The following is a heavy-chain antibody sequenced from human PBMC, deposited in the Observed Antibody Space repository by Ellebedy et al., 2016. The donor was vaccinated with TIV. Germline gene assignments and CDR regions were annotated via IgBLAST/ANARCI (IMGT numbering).Heavy chain of an antibody. J-gene: IGHJ4*02. CDR1: GGTFSSYA. D-gene: IGHD6-19*01. V-gene: IGHV1-69*13. Sequence: SVKVSCXASGGTFSSYAISWVRQAPGQGLEWMGGIIPIFGTANYAQKFQGRVTITADESTSTAYMELSSLRSEDTAVYYCARVGGPVSYSSGWNFDYWGQGTLVTVSS. CDR3: ARVGGPVSYSSGWNFDY. CDR2: IIPIFGTA.